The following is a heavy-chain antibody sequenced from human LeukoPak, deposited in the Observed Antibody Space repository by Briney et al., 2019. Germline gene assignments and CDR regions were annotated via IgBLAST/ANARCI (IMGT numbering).Heavy chain of an antibody. Sequence: SVKVSCKASGYTFTGYYMHWVRQAPGQGLEWRGGIIPIFGTANYAQKFQGRVTITADESTSTAYMELSSLRSEDTAVYYCAKGTFYGSDYYYMDVWGKGTTVTISS. CDR2: IIPIFGTA. D-gene: IGHD3-10*01. CDR3: AKGTFYGSDYYYMDV. CDR1: GYTFTGYY. J-gene: IGHJ6*03. V-gene: IGHV1-69*13.